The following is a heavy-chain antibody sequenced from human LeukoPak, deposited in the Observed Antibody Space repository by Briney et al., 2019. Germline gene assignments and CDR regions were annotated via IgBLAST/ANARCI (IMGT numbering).Heavy chain of an antibody. CDR1: GGSFSGYY. CDR2: INHSGST. D-gene: IGHD6-13*01. CDR3: ARGRSSWYVYYYYYMDV. Sequence: PSETLSLTCAVYGGSFSGYYWSWIRQPPGKGLEWIGEINHSGSTNYNPSLKSRVTISVDTSKNQFSLKLSSVTAADTAVYYCARGRSSWYVYYYYYMDVWGKGTTVTVSS. V-gene: IGHV4-34*01. J-gene: IGHJ6*03.